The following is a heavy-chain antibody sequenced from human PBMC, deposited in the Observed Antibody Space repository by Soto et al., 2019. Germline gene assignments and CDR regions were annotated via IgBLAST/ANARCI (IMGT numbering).Heavy chain of an antibody. CDR2: IWYDGSNK. J-gene: IGHJ4*02. CDR3: ARGVYVWGSYRWVFDY. Sequence: QVQLVESGGGVVQPGRSLRLSCAASGFTFSSYGMHWVRQAPGKGLEWVAVIWYDGSNKYYADSVKGRFTISRDNSKNTLYLQMNRLRAEDTAVYYCARGVYVWGSYRWVFDYWGQGTLVTVSS. D-gene: IGHD3-16*02. CDR1: GFTFSSYG. V-gene: IGHV3-33*01.